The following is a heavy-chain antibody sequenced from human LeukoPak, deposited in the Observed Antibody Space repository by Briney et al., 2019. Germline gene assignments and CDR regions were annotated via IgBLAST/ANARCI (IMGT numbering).Heavy chain of an antibody. CDR2: ISSSGNTI. J-gene: IGHJ4*02. V-gene: IGHV3-11*01. CDR3: ARDPYYYDSSGYYSDY. D-gene: IGHD3-22*01. Sequence: GGSLRLSCAASGFTFSDYYMSWIRQAPGKGLEWVSYISSSGNTIYYADSVKGRFTISRDNAKNSLYLQMNSLRAEDTALYYCARDPYYYDSSGYYSDYWGQGTLVTVSS. CDR1: GFTFSDYY.